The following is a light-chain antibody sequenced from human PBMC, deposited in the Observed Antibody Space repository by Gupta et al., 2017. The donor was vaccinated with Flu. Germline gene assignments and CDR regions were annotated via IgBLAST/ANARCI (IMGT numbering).Light chain of an antibody. J-gene: IGLJ2*01. CDR3: AALDDSLKGVV. CDR1: SSNIGSNS. Sequence: QSVLTQPPSVSGTPGQRVTISCSGGSSNIGSNSVNWYQQLPGTAPKVLIYSNNQRPSGVPDRVSGSKSGTSASLAISGLQSEDEADYYCAALDDSLKGVVFGGGTKLTVL. V-gene: IGLV1-44*01. CDR2: SNN.